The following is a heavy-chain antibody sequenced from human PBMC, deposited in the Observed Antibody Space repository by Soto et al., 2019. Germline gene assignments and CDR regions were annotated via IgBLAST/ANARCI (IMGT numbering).Heavy chain of an antibody. CDR3: ARRMTTVTKFPVNWFDP. Sequence: QVPLVQSGAEVKKPGASVKVSCKASGYTFTSYGISWVRQAPGQGLEWMGWISAYNGNTNYAQKIQGRVTMTTDTSTSTAYMELRSRRSDDTAVYYCARRMTTVTKFPVNWFDPWGQGTLVTVSS. V-gene: IGHV1-18*01. CDR2: ISAYNGNT. CDR1: GYTFTSYG. D-gene: IGHD4-17*01. J-gene: IGHJ5*02.